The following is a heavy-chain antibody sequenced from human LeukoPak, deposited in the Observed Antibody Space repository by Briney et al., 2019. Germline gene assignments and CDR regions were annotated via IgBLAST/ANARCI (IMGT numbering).Heavy chain of an antibody. J-gene: IGHJ4*02. CDR2: IRHDGVYT. Sequence: PGGSLRLSCAASGFTFNAYGMHWVRQAPGKGPEWVAFIRHDGVYTYYTDSVKGRFTISRDSSKNTLYLQMNSLRAEDTAVYYCAKDRQGQWLADFDYWGQGTLVTVSS. CDR3: AKDRQGQWLADFDY. D-gene: IGHD6-19*01. V-gene: IGHV3-30*02. CDR1: GFTFNAYG.